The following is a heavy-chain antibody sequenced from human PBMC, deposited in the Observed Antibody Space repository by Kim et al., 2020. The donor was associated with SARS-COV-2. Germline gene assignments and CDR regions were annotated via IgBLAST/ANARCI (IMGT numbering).Heavy chain of an antibody. CDR3: ARDPPGGEAPYYFDY. V-gene: IGHV3-48*03. Sequence: GGSLRLSCAASGFTFSSYEMNWVRQAPGKGLEWVSYISSSGSTIYYADSVKGRFTISRDNAKNSLYLQMNSLRADDTAVYYCARDPPGGEAPYYFDYWGQGTLVTVSS. CDR1: GFTFSSYE. J-gene: IGHJ4*02. D-gene: IGHD4-17*01. CDR2: ISSSGSTI.